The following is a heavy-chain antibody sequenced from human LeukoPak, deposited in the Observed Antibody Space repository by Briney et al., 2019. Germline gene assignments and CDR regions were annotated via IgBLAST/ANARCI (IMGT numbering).Heavy chain of an antibody. V-gene: IGHV1-18*01. Sequence: ASVKVSCKASGYTFTSHGISWVRQAPGQGLEWMGWISTYNGNTNYAQKLQGRVSMTTDTSTSTAYMDLRSLRSDDTAVYYCARHGKQWLVRGAWFDPWGQGTLVTVSS. D-gene: IGHD6-19*01. CDR2: ISTYNGNT. CDR1: GYTFTSHG. CDR3: ARHGKQWLVRGAWFDP. J-gene: IGHJ5*02.